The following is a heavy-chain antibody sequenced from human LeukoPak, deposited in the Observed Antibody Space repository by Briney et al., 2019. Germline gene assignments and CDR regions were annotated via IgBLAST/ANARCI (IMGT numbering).Heavy chain of an antibody. CDR1: GFTVSSNS. J-gene: IGHJ4*02. CDR3: AGDHYYSHSSGSLSFLKRGDYFDY. CDR2: IRYDGRNK. V-gene: IGHV3-30*02. D-gene: IGHD3-22*01. Sequence: GGSLRLSCTVSGFTVSSNSMSWVRQAPGKGLQWVAFIRYDGRNKYYADSVKGRFTISRDNSKNTLYLQMNSLRAEDTAVYYCAGDHYYSHSSGSLSFLKRGDYFDYWGQGTLVTVSS.